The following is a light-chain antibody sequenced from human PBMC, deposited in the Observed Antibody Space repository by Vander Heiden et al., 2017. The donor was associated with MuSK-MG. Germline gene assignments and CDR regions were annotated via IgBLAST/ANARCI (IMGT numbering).Light chain of an antibody. J-gene: IGKJ1*01. CDR2: AAS. V-gene: IGKV1-39*01. Sequence: DIQMTQSPSSLSASVGDRVTITCRASQSISSYLSWYQQKPGKAPKPLIYAASSLHSGVPSRVSGSGSGTDFTLTISSLQPEDFATYYCQQSYGTAWTCGQGTKVEIK. CDR1: QSISSY. CDR3: QQSYGTAWT.